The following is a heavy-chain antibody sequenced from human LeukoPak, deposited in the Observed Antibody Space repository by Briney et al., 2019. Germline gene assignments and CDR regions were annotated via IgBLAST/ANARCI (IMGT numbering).Heavy chain of an antibody. Sequence: GSSVKVSCKASGGTFSSYAISWVRQAPGQGLEWMGWMNPNSGNTGYAQKFQGRVTITRNTSISTAYMELSSLRSEDTAVYYCARVNGYYDFWSGGEIDYWGQGTLVTVSS. CDR2: MNPNSGNT. CDR1: GGTFSSYA. CDR3: ARVNGYYDFWSGGEIDY. J-gene: IGHJ4*02. D-gene: IGHD3-3*01. V-gene: IGHV1-8*03.